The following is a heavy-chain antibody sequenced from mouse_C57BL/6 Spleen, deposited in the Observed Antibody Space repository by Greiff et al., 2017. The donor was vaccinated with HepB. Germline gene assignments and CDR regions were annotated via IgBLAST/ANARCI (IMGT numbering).Heavy chain of an antibody. CDR1: GFNIKDYY. V-gene: IGHV14-1*01. CDR2: IDPEDGDT. J-gene: IGHJ3*01. D-gene: IGHD2-2*01. CDR3: AYGYDDAWFAY. Sequence: DVKLQESGAELVRPGASVKLSCTASGFNIKDYYMHWVKQRPEQGLEWIGRIDPEDGDTEYAPKFQGKATMTADTSSNTAYLQLSSLTSEDTAVYYCAYGYDDAWFAYWGQGTLVTVSA.